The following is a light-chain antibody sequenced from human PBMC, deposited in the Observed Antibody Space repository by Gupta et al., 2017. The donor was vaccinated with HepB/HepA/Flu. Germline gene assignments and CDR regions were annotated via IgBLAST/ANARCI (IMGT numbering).Light chain of an antibody. J-gene: IGLJ2*01. CDR1: NIGFNS. CDR3: QVWDTDTNRVV. CDR2: HDD. Sequence: SFVLTQPPSVSVATGKTARIAGGDNIGFNSVHWYQQKAGPAPKLVLHHDDDRPSGIPDRFSGSKSGGTATLTINRAETGDEADYYCQVWDTDTNRVVFGGGTKLTVL. V-gene: IGLV3-21*03.